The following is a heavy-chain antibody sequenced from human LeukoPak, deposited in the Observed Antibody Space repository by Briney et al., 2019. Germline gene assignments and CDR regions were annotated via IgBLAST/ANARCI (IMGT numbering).Heavy chain of an antibody. CDR1: GFTFSSYA. CDR3: AKDDYGDSPH. D-gene: IGHD4-17*01. J-gene: IGHJ1*01. Sequence: GGSLRLSCAASGFTFSSYAISWVRQAPGTGLELVSTISGSGGSTYYADSVKGRFTVSRDNSKNTLYLQMNSLRAEDTAVYYCAKDDYGDSPHWGQGTLVTVSS. CDR2: ISGSGGST. V-gene: IGHV3-23*01.